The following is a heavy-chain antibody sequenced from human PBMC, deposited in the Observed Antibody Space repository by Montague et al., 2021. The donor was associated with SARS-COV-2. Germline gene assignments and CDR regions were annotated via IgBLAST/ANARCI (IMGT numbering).Heavy chain of an antibody. V-gene: IGHV4-4*07. Sequence: SETLSLTCTVSGDSISSFYWNWIRQPSGKGLEWIGRIYASGGTNXNPSLKSRVTMSVDTSKNRFSLKLNSVTAADTAVYYCGRGVVAATPVVDYWGRGTLVTVSS. D-gene: IGHD2-15*01. CDR2: IYASGGT. CDR1: GDSISSFY. J-gene: IGHJ4*02. CDR3: GRGVVAATPVVDY.